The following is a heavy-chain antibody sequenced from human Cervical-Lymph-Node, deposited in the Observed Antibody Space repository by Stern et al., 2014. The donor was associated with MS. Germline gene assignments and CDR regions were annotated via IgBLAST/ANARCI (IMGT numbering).Heavy chain of an antibody. CDR2: IYPYDPDT. CDR1: GYSFTIYY. Sequence: EVQLVQSGAEVKKPGESLKISCKLSGYSFTIYYIAWVRQMPGKGLEWMGVIYPYDPDTTYSPSFQGQFTISADKSITTAYLQWSSLRASDTAMYYCARHVQGFDYWGQGTLVTVSS. V-gene: IGHV5-51*01. J-gene: IGHJ4*02. CDR3: ARHVQGFDY.